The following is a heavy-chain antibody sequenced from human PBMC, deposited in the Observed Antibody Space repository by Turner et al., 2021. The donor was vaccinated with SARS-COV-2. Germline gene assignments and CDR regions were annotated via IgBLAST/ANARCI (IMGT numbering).Heavy chain of an antibody. V-gene: IGHV3-30-3*01. CDR1: GFTFRNYA. Sequence: QVLLVESGGGVVQPARSLRPSCAASGFTFRNYAMHWVRQAPGKGLEWVAVISSVGNNQHYADSVKGRFTVSRDDSKNSLYLQMNSLRAEDTAVYYCARGTYYYDSSVYSGTNWFDPWGQGTLVTVSS. J-gene: IGHJ5*02. D-gene: IGHD3-22*01. CDR3: ARGTYYYDSSVYSGTNWFDP. CDR2: ISSVGNNQ.